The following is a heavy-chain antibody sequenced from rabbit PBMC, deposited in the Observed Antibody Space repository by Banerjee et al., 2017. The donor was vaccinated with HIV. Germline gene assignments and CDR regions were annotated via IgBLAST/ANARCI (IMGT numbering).Heavy chain of an antibody. D-gene: IGHD6-1*01. CDR3: ARRLRAASLGYATMDL. CDR1: GFSFSSSYY. J-gene: IGHJ4*01. Sequence: QSLEESGGDLVKPGASLTLTCTASGFSFSSSYYMCWVRQAPGKGLEWIAYIYAGSAGSTYYATWAKGRFSISKTSSTTVTLQMTSLTAADTATYFCARRLRAASLGYATMDLWGPGTL. V-gene: IGHV1S40*01. CDR2: IYAGSAGST.